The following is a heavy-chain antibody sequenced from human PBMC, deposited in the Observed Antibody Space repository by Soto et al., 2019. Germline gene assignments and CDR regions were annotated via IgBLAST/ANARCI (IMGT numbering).Heavy chain of an antibody. CDR2: IYPGDSET. CDR1: GYSFHSSW. J-gene: IGHJ4*01. D-gene: IGHD5-12*01. CDR3: ARRGKYDGLRLQPLEF. Sequence: GESLKISCKGSGYSFHSSWIGWVRQMPGKGLEWMGVIYPGDSETRYSPSFQGQVTISADKSISTAYLQWSSLKASDTAMYYYARRGKYDGLRLQPLEFWGQGTLVTVSS. V-gene: IGHV5-51*01.